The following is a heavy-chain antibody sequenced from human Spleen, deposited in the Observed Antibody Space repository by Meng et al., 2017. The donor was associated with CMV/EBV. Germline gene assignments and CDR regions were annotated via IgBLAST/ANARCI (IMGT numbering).Heavy chain of an antibody. J-gene: IGHJ3*02. D-gene: IGHD3-10*01. CDR2: MNPNTGNT. CDR3: ARGRALWFGESLFDAFDI. Sequence: ASVKVSCKASGYTFTSYDINWVRQATGQGLEWMGWMNPNTGNTGSAQKFQGRVTMTRDTSISTVYMELSSLSSEDTALYYCARGRALWFGESLFDAFDIWGQGTMVTVSS. CDR1: GYTFTSYD. V-gene: IGHV1-8*01.